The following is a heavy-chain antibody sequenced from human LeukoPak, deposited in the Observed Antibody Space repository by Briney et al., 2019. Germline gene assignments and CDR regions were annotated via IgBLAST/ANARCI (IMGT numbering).Heavy chain of an antibody. V-gene: IGHV3-30-3*01. J-gene: IGHJ5*02. CDR2: ISYDGSNK. D-gene: IGHD5-18*01. CDR3: ARDRRGYYNWFDP. CDR1: GFTFSSYA. Sequence: PGRSLGLSCAASGFTFSSYAMHWVRQAPGKGLEWVAVISYDGSNKYYADSVKGRFTISRDNSKNTLYLQMNSLRAEDTAVYYCARDRRGYYNWFDPWGQGTLVTVSS.